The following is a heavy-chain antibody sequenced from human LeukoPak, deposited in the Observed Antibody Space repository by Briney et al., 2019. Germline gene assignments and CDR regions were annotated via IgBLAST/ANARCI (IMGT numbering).Heavy chain of an antibody. V-gene: IGHV3-30*18. CDR2: ISYDGSNK. D-gene: IGHD4-23*01. J-gene: IGHJ4*02. Sequence: PGRSLRLSCAASGFTFSSYGMHWVRQAPGKGLEWVAVISYDGSNKYYADSVKGRFTISRDNSKNTLYLQMNSLRAEDTAVYYCAKASPERQRWSRGPSDYWGQGTLVTVSS. CDR3: AKASPERQRWSRGPSDY. CDR1: GFTFSSYG.